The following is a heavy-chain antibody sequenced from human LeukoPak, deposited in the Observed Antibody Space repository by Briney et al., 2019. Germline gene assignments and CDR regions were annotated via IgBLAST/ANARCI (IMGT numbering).Heavy chain of an antibody. J-gene: IGHJ6*03. V-gene: IGHV4-34*01. CDR2: INHSGST. CDR3: ARVGYSYVINDWSRTGLGAYPTKYYYHMDV. D-gene: IGHD5-18*01. Sequence: PSETLSLTCAVYGGSFSGYYWSWIRQPPGKGLEWIGEINHSGSTNYNPSLRSRVTISGDTSKNQFSLKLSSVTAADTAVYFCARVGYSYVINDWSRTGLGAYPTKYYYHMDVWGKGTTVTVSS. CDR1: GGSFSGYY.